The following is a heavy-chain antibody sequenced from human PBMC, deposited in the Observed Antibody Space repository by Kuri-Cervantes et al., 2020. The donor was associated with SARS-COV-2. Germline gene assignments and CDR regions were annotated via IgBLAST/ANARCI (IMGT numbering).Heavy chain of an antibody. V-gene: IGHV3-21*01. CDR3: ARDGSDKTFYYYYGMDV. J-gene: IGHJ6*02. CDR1: GVTFASYT. D-gene: IGHD3-16*01. CDR2: ITTSSRYI. Sequence: GGSLRLSCAGSGVTFASYTLTWVRQAPGKGLEWISSITTSSRYIYYADSVKGRFTISRDNAKTSLYLQMNSLRAEDTAVYYCARDGSDKTFYYYYGMDVWGQGTTVTVSS.